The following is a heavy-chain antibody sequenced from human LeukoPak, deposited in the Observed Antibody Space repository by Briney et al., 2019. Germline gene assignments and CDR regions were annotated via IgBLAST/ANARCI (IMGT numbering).Heavy chain of an antibody. CDR1: GGSISSYY. J-gene: IGHJ4*02. Sequence: SETLSLTCTVSGGSISSYYWSWIRQPPGKGLEWIGYIYYSGSTNYNPSLKSRVTISVDTSKNQFSLKLSSVTAADTAVYYCARVHRGGSGWYMSVTYFDYWGQGTLVTVSS. CDR3: ARVHRGGSGWYMSVTYFDY. V-gene: IGHV4-59*01. D-gene: IGHD6-19*01. CDR2: IYYSGST.